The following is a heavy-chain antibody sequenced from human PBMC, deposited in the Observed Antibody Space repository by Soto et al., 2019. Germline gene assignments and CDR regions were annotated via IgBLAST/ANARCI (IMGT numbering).Heavy chain of an antibody. CDR3: AHRQAPEGELEPRAFDY. CDR1: GFSLSTSGVG. V-gene: IGHV2-5*02. CDR2: IYWDDDK. Sequence: VSGPTLVNPTQTLRLTCTFSGFSLSTSGVGVGWIRQPPGKALEWLALIYWDDDKRYSPSLKSRLTITKDTSKNQVVLTMTNMDPVDTATYYCAHRQAPEGELEPRAFDYWGQGTLVTVSS. J-gene: IGHJ4*02. D-gene: IGHD1-1*01.